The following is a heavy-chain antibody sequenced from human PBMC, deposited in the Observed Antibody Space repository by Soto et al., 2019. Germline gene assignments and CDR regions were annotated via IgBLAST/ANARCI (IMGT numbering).Heavy chain of an antibody. CDR1: GFTFSSYA. CDR3: AKSSGWYSGDAFDI. V-gene: IGHV3-23*01. CDR2: ISGSGGSR. D-gene: IGHD6-19*01. J-gene: IGHJ3*02. Sequence: EVQLLESGGGLVQPGGSLRLSCAASGFTFSSYAMSWVRQAPGKGLEWVAAISGSGGSRYYADSVKGRFTISRDNSKNTLYLQMNSLRSADTAVYYSAKSSGWYSGDAFDIWGQGTMVTVSS.